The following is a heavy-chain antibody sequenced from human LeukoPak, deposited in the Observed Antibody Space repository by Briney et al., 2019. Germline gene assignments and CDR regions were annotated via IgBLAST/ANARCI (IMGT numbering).Heavy chain of an antibody. V-gene: IGHV3-53*01. CDR2: IYSGGST. D-gene: IGHD6-19*01. J-gene: IGHJ4*02. Sequence: GGSLRLSCAASGFTVSRNYMSWVRQAPGKGLEWVSVIYSGGSTYFADSVKGRFTISRDNSKNTLYLQMNSLRAEDTAVYYCARVDSSGWFYFDNWGQGTLVTAS. CDR1: GFTVSRNY. CDR3: ARVDSSGWFYFDN.